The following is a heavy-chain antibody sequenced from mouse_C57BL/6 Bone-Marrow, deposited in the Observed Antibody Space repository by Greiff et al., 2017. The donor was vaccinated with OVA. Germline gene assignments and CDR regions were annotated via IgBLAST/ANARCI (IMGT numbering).Heavy chain of an antibody. CDR2: IWSGGST. CDR3: ARRGDYYGSPYWYFDV. D-gene: IGHD1-1*01. V-gene: IGHV2-2*01. CDR1: GFSLTSYG. Sequence: VQLVESGPGLVQPSQSLSITCTVSGFSLTSYGVHWVRQSPGKGLEWLGVIWSGGSTDYNAAFISRLSISKDNSKSQVFFKMNSLQADDTAIYYCARRGDYYGSPYWYFDVWGTGTTVTVSS. J-gene: IGHJ1*03.